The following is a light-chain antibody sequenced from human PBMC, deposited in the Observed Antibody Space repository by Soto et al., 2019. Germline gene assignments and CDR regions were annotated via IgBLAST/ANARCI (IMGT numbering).Light chain of an antibody. CDR2: TAS. CDR3: PQSYTTPPWT. CDR1: QSLSTY. Sequence: DIQMTQSPSSLSASVGDRVTITCRASQSLSTYLNWYQQVPGKAPKLLIYTASNLRSGVPSRFSGSGSGTDFTLTISSLQPEDVATYYCPQSYTTPPWTFGQGTKVEIK. V-gene: IGKV1-39*01. J-gene: IGKJ1*01.